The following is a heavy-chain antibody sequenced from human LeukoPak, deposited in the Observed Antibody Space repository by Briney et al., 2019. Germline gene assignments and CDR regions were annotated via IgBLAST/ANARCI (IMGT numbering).Heavy chain of an antibody. Sequence: PGGSLRLSCAASGFDLWRYAMSWVRQVPGKGLEWVADISGGGDGTHYADSVQGRFTISRDNSKSSVLLQMGSLRAYDTAVYYCVRVNYGGNSGYHFDYWGQGTLVTVSS. J-gene: IGHJ4*02. CDR1: GFDLWRYA. D-gene: IGHD4-23*01. CDR3: VRVNYGGNSGYHFDY. CDR2: ISGGGDGT. V-gene: IGHV3-23*01.